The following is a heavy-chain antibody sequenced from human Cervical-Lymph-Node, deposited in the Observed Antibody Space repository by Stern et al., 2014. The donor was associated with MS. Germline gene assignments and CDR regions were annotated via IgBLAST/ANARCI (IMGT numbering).Heavy chain of an antibody. CDR2: ISSSSTYI. J-gene: IGHJ4*02. CDR1: GFTFSSYS. D-gene: IGHD4-23*01. Sequence: VQLVQSGGGLVKPGGSLRLSCAASGFTFSSYSMNWVRQAPGKGLEWVSSISSSSTYIYYADSVRGRFTISRDNAKSSLYLQMNSLRAEDTAVYYCARDLGVATLDYWGQGTLVTASS. V-gene: IGHV3-21*01. CDR3: ARDLGVATLDY.